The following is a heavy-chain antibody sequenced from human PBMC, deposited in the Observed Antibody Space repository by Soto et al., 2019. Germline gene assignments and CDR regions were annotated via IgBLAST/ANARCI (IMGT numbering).Heavy chain of an antibody. CDR3: ARDGIVVVPAHFDY. V-gene: IGHV3-21*01. CDR1: GFTFSSYS. J-gene: IGHJ4*02. CDR2: ISSSSSYI. D-gene: IGHD2-2*01. Sequence: KPGGSLRLSCAASGFTFSSYSMNWVRQAPGKGLEWVSSISSSSSYIYYADSVKGRFTISRDNAKNSLYLQMNSLRAEDTAVYYCARDGIVVVPAHFDYWGQGTLVTVSS.